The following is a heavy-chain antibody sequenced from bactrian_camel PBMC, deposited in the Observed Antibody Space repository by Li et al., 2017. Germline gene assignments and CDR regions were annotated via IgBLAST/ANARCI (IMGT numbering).Heavy chain of an antibody. CDR2: ISIDGST. CDR1: GFTFEDSD. CDR3: AIQYGGSWLY. D-gene: IGHD6*01. Sequence: VQLVESGGGSVQPGGSLRLSCTASGFTFEDSDMGWYHQAPGNECELVSTISIDGSTYYTESVKGRFTISRDNAKNTVYLQMNSLKSEDTALYYCAIQYGGSWLYWGQGTQVTVS. J-gene: IGHJ4*01. V-gene: IGHV3-1*01.